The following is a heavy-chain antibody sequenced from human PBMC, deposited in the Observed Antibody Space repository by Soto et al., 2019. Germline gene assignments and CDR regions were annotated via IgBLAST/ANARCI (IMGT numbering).Heavy chain of an antibody. Sequence: GGSLRLSCAASGFTFSSYWMSWVRQAPGKGLEWVANIKQDGSEKYYVDSVKGRFTISRDNAKNSLYLQMNSLRAEDTAVYYCASDIVVVPAAFPWDYYYYMDVWGKGTTVTVSS. V-gene: IGHV3-7*01. CDR2: IKQDGSEK. CDR3: ASDIVVVPAAFPWDYYYYMDV. CDR1: GFTFSSYW. D-gene: IGHD2-2*01. J-gene: IGHJ6*03.